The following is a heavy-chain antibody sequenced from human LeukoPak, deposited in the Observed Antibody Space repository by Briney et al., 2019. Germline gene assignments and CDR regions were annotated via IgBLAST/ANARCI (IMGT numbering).Heavy chain of an antibody. CDR2: ISSSSSYI. D-gene: IGHD3-22*01. CDR3: ARDGGYYDSSGYYLHYYYGMDV. Sequence: GGSLRLSCAASGFTFSSYSMNWVRQAPGKGLEWVSSISSSSSYIYYADSVKGRFTISRDNAKNSLYLQMNSLRAEDTAVYYCARDGGYYDSSGYYLHYYYGMDVWGQGTTVTVSS. V-gene: IGHV3-21*01. CDR1: GFTFSSYS. J-gene: IGHJ6*02.